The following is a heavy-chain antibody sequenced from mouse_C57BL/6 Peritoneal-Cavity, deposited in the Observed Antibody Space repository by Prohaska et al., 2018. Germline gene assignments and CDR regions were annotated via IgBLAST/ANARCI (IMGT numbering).Heavy chain of an antibody. J-gene: IGHJ3*01. CDR1: GYTFTTYG. D-gene: IGHD3-2*02. Sequence: QIQLVQSGPELKKPGETVKISCKASGYTFTTYGMSWVRQVSGKGLKWRGWIKTFAGVPTYADYFKGRFAFSLETSASTAYLQINNLKNEDTATYFCARKSSGYEAYWGQGTLVTVSA. CDR2: IKTFAGVP. V-gene: IGHV9-3*01. CDR3: ARKSSGYEAY.